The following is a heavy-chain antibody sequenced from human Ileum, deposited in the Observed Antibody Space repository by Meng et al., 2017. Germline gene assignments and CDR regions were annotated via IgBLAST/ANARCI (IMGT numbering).Heavy chain of an antibody. CDR1: GVSISDFY. CDR3: AKEIYTGSGSSFDV. Sequence: GSLRLSCNVSGVSISDFYWSWIRQPPGKGLEWIGYIHHTGVTNQNPSLNSRVTMSLDTSKNQVSLKLTSVTAADTAIYYCAKEIYTGSGSSFDVWGQGTLVTVSS. J-gene: IGHJ3*01. CDR2: IHHTGVT. V-gene: IGHV4-59*01. D-gene: IGHD6-19*01.